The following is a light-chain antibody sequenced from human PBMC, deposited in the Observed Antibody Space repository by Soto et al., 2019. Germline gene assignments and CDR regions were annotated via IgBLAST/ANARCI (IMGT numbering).Light chain of an antibody. J-gene: IGLJ1*01. CDR1: SSDVGDYNY. CDR2: DVS. V-gene: IGLV2-14*01. CDR3: SSYTSSSTGV. Sequence: QSVLTQPASVSGSPGQSITISCTGTSSDVGDYNYVPWYQQHPGKAPKLMIYDVSYRPSGVSNRFSGSKSGNTASLTISGLQAEDEADYYCSSYTSSSTGVFGTGTKVTV.